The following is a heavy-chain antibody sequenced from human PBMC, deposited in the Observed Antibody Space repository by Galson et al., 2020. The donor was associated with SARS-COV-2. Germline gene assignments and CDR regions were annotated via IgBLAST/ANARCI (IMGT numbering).Heavy chain of an antibody. J-gene: IGHJ6*03. Sequence: GESLKISCAASGFTFSDYYMSWIRQAPGKGLEWVSYISSSGSTIYYADSVKGRFTISRDNAKNSLYLQMNSLRAEDTAVYYCARDLPKLRYFDWLPPGYMDVWGKGTTVTVSS. CDR3: ARDLPKLRYFDWLPPGYMDV. V-gene: IGHV3-11*01. CDR1: GFTFSDYY. CDR2: ISSSGSTI. D-gene: IGHD3-9*01.